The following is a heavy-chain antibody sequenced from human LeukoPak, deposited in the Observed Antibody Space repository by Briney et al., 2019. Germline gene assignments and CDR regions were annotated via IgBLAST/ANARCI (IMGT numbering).Heavy chain of an antibody. CDR2: IDYSGST. J-gene: IGHJ5*02. CDR3: ARPPGIAVAWFDP. CDR1: GGSISSSSYN. Sequence: SETLSLTCTVSGGSISSSSYNWAGIRQPPGKGLEWIGSIDYSGSTYYNPSLKSRVTISVDTSKNQFSLKLSSVTAADTAVYYCARPPGIAVAWFDPWGQGTLVTVSS. V-gene: IGHV4-39*01. D-gene: IGHD6-19*01.